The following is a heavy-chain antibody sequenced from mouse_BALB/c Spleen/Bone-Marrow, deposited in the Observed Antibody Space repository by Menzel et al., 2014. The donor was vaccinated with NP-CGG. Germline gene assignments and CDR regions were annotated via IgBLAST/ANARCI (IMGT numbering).Heavy chain of an antibody. V-gene: IGHV7-3*02. CDR1: GFTFTDYY. J-gene: IGHJ2*01. CDR3: ARDKGGILVDY. Sequence: EVQLVESGGGLVQPGGSLRLSCATSGFTFTDYYMNWVRQPPGKALEWLGFIRNKANGYTTEYSASVKGRFTISRDNSQSILYLQMNTLRAEDSATYYCARDKGGILVDYWGQGTTLTVSS. CDR2: IRNKANGYTT. D-gene: IGHD1-1*02.